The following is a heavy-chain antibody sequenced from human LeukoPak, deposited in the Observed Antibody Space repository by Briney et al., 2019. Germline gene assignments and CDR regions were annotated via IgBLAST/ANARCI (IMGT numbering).Heavy chain of an antibody. CDR2: ISSSSSTI. CDR1: GFTFSSYS. Sequence: GGSLRLSCAASGFTFSSYSMNWVRQAPGKGLEWVSYISSSSSTIYYADSVKGRFTISRDNAKNSLYLQMNSLRAEDTAVYYCAKALGYYDFWSGYYGEAFDIWGQGTMVTVSS. CDR3: AKALGYYDFWSGYYGEAFDI. J-gene: IGHJ3*02. D-gene: IGHD3-3*01. V-gene: IGHV3-48*04.